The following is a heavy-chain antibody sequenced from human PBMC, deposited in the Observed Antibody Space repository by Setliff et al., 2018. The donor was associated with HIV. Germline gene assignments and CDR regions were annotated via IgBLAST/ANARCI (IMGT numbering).Heavy chain of an antibody. CDR3: TLLAVSSKKEWKTFDF. V-gene: IGHV1-24*01. CDR2: FDRQHGGT. Sequence: SCKVSGYTLNELSIHWVRQAPGEGLEWVGGFDRQHGGTVYAQKFQGRVRMAEDTSTDTAYMDLSSLRSEDTATYYCTLLAVSSKKEWKTFDFWGQGTLVTVSS. J-gene: IGHJ4*02. CDR1: GYTLNELS. D-gene: IGHD6-19*01.